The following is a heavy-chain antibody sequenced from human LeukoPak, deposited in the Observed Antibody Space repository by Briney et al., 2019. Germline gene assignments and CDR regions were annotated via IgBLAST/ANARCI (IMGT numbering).Heavy chain of an antibody. CDR3: ARDRRSSYYDSSGYYGYYFDY. Sequence: SVKVSCKASGGTFSSYAISWVRQAPGQGLEWMGGIIPIFGTANYAQKFQGRVTITTDESTSTAYMELSSLRSEDTAVYYCARDRRSSYYDSSGYYGYYFDYWGQGTLVTVSS. J-gene: IGHJ4*02. V-gene: IGHV1-69*05. CDR2: IIPIFGTA. D-gene: IGHD3-22*01. CDR1: GGTFSSYA.